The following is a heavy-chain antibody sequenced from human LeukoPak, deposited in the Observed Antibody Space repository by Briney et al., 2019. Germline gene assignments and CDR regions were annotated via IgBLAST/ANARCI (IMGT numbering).Heavy chain of an antibody. CDR1: GYSFTTYY. V-gene: IGHV1-46*01. CDR2: INPSGGST. J-gene: IGHJ3*02. CDR3: ARLSQQTFDI. Sequence: ASVKVSCKASGYSFTTYYMHWVRQAPGQGLEWMGIINPSGGSTSYAQKFQGRVTMTRDTSTSTVYMELSSLRSEDTAVYYCARLSQQTFDIWGQGTLVTVSS.